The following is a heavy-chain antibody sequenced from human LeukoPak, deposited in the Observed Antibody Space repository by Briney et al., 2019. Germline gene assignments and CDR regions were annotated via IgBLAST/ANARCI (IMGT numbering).Heavy chain of an antibody. CDR2: IYYSGST. D-gene: IGHD6-19*01. Sequence: KPSETLSLTCTVPGGSISSSSYYWGWIRQPPGKGLEWIGSIYYSGSTYYNPSLKSRVTISVDTSKNQFSLKLSSVTAADTAVCYCARGRAIAVVPTGAFDIWGQGTMVTVSS. J-gene: IGHJ3*02. CDR1: GGSISSSSYY. CDR3: ARGRAIAVVPTGAFDI. V-gene: IGHV4-39*07.